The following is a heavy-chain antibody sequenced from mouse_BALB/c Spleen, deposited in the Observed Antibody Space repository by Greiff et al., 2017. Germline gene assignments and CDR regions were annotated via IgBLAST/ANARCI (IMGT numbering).Heavy chain of an antibody. CDR3: ADPSPVYGNYLAWFAY. CDR2: IDPANGNT. D-gene: IGHD2-1*01. CDR1: GFNIKDSY. V-gene: IGHV14-3*02. J-gene: IGHJ3*01. Sequence: VQLQQSGAELVKPGASVKLSCTASGFNIKDSYMHWVKQRPEQGLEWIGRIDPANGNTKYDPKFQGKATITADTSSNTAYLQLSSLTSEDTAVYYCADPSPVYGNYLAWFAYWGQGTLVTVSA.